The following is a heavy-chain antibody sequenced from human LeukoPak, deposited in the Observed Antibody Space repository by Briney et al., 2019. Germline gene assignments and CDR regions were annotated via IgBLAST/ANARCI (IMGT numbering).Heavy chain of an antibody. CDR3: ARDNLEWLLYVDY. V-gene: IGHV3-30-3*01. D-gene: IGHD3-3*01. CDR1: GFTFRSYA. J-gene: IGHJ4*02. Sequence: GGSLRLSCAASGFTFRSYAMHWVRQAPGKGLEWVAVISYDGSNKYYADSVKGRLTISRDNSKNTLYLRMNSLRAEDTAVYYCARDNLEWLLYVDYWGQGTLVTVSS. CDR2: ISYDGSNK.